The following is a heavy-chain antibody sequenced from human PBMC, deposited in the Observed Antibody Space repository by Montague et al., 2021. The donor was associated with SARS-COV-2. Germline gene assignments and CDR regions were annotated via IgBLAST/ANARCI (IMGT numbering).Heavy chain of an antibody. CDR3: ARTRFESRGYYIPPFDY. V-gene: IGHV4-61*01. J-gene: IGHJ4*02. CDR1: GASVSSGSYF. D-gene: IGHD3-22*01. CDR2: NYYSGST. Sequence: SETLSLTCTVSGASVSSGSYFWSWIRQPPGKGLEWIGYNYYSGSTNYNPSLKSRVTISVDKSKNQFSLKLTSVTAADTAVYYCARTRFESRGYYIPPFDYWGQGTLVTVSS.